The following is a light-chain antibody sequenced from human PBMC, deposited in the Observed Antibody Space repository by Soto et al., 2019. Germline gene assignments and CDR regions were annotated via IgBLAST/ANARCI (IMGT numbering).Light chain of an antibody. V-gene: IGKV3-20*01. CDR3: QQYGNSQFT. J-gene: IGKJ3*01. CDR1: QSVSSSS. CDR2: GAS. Sequence: EVVLTQSPGTLSLSLGERATLSCRASQSVSSSSLAWYQQRPGQAPRLLVYGASTRATGIPDRFNGSGSGTDFTLTITRLEPEDFAVYYCQQYGNSQFTFGPGTKVDIK.